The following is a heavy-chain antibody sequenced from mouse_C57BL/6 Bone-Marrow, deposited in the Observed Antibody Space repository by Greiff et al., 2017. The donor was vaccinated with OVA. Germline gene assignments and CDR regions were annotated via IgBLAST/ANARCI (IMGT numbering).Heavy chain of an antibody. CDR1: GYAFSSSW. V-gene: IGHV1-82*01. CDR3: ASLYDYDVDWYFDV. J-gene: IGHJ1*03. Sequence: QVQLQQSGPELVKPGASVKISCKASGYAFSSSWMNWVKQRPGKGLEWIGRIYPGDGDTNYNGKFKGKATLTADNSSSTAYMQLSSLTSEDSAVYFCASLYDYDVDWYFDVWGTGTTVTVSS. D-gene: IGHD2-4*01. CDR2: IYPGDGDT.